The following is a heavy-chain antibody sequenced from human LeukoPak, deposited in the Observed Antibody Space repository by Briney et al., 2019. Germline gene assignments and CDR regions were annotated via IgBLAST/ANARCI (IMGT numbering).Heavy chain of an antibody. CDR1: GYTFTGYY. J-gene: IGHJ4*02. V-gene: IGHV1-2*02. D-gene: IGHD3-22*01. CDR3: ARTPRDYYYDSSGYSYTSPYFDY. Sequence: GASVKVSCKASGYTFTGYYMHWVRQAPGQGLEWMGWINPNSGGTNYAQKFQGRVTMTRDTSISTAYMELSRLRSDDTAVYYCARTPRDYYYDSSGYSYTSPYFDYWGQGTLVTVSS. CDR2: INPNSGGT.